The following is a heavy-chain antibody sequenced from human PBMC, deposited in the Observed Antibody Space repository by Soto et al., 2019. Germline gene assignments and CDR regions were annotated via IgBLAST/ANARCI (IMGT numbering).Heavy chain of an antibody. CDR3: ARTYGSGSPGTLDI. CDR1: GGSFSGYY. V-gene: IGHV4-34*01. D-gene: IGHD3-10*01. CDR2: INCSGST. Sequence: QVQLQKWGAGLLKSSETLSLTCAVYGGSFSGYYWSWIRQPQGKGLEWIGEINCSGSTNYNPSLKSRVTRSVDTPKNQLSLKLSSVTAADTPVYYCARTYGSGSPGTLDIWGQGTMVTVSS. J-gene: IGHJ3*02.